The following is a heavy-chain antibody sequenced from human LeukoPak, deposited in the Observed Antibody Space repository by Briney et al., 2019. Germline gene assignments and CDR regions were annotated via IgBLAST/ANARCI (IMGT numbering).Heavy chain of an antibody. CDR1: GGTFSSYA. D-gene: IGHD3-22*01. J-gene: IGHJ6*03. V-gene: IGHV1-69*05. CDR2: IIPIFGTA. CDR3: ATTYYYDSSGSSSYYMDV. Sequence: SVKVSCKASGGTFSSYAISWVRQAPGQGREWMGGIIPIFGTANYAQKFQGRVTITTDESTSTAYMELSSLRSEDTAVYYCATTYYYDSSGSSSYYMDVWGKGTTVTVSS.